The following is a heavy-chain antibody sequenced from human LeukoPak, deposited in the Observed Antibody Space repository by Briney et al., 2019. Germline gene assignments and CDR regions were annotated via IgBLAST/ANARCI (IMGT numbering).Heavy chain of an antibody. Sequence: ASVKVSCKASGGTFSSYAISWVRQAPGQGLEWMGGIIPIFGTANYAQKFQGRVTITTDESTSTAYMELSSLRSEDTAVYYCASVGVPSVEYYYYYYYMDVWGKGTTVTVSS. J-gene: IGHJ6*03. V-gene: IGHV1-69*05. CDR3: ASVGVPSVEYYYYYYYMDV. D-gene: IGHD3-3*01. CDR1: GGTFSSYA. CDR2: IIPIFGTA.